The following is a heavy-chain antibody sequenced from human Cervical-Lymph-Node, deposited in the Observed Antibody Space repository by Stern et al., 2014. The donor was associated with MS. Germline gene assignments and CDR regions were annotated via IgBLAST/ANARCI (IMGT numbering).Heavy chain of an antibody. CDR3: VRDQGGIAAS. Sequence: QVQLVQSGAEVKQPGASMKVSCKASGGTFSSIEISWVRQPPGQGPEWLGGISPLFGTANYAQQVQGRVTIVADESTNTVNMELSRLRSEDTAVYYCVRDQGGIAASWGQGTLVTVSS. CDR2: ISPLFGTA. J-gene: IGHJ4*02. V-gene: IGHV1-69*01. CDR1: GGTFSSIE. D-gene: IGHD6-13*01.